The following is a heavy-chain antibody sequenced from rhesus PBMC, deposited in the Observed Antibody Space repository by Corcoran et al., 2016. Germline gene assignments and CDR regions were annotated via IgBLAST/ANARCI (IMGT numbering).Heavy chain of an antibody. CDR1: GGSISGYW. J-gene: IGHJ6*01. CDR2: IGSSGST. CDR3: ARRNGRYNGLDS. Sequence: QLQLQESGPGLVKPSETLSLTCAVSGGSISGYWWSWIRQPPGKGLEWIGRIGSSGSTDYNPSLKSRVTIARDTSKNQFSLKLSSVTAADTAVYYCARRNGRYNGLDSWGQGVVVTVSS. D-gene: IGHD4-29*01. V-gene: IGHV4-160*01.